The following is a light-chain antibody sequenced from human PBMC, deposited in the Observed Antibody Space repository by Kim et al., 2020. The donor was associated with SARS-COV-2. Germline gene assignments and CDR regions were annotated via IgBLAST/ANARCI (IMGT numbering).Light chain of an antibody. Sequence: SASVGDRVIITCRASQSISSYLNWYQQKPGKAPKFLIYAASSLQSGVPSRFSGSGSGTDFTLIISSLQPEDFATYYCQQSYSTPRTFGQGTKLEI. V-gene: IGKV1-39*01. CDR1: QSISSY. J-gene: IGKJ2*01. CDR3: QQSYSTPRT. CDR2: AAS.